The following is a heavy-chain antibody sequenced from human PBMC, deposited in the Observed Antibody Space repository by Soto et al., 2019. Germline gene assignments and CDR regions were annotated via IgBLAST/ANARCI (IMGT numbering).Heavy chain of an antibody. Sequence: QVQLVQSGAEVKKPGSSVKVSCKASGGTFGSYAISWVRQAPGQGLEWMGGIIPIPGTANYAQKFQGRVTIAADEYTSTAYMGLSSLRSADTAVYYCARSQGSSTSLEIYYYYYYGMGVWGQGTKVTVYS. J-gene: IGHJ6*02. CDR3: ARSQGSSTSLEIYYYYYYGMGV. D-gene: IGHD2-2*01. CDR2: IIPIPGTA. CDR1: GGTFGSYA. V-gene: IGHV1-69*01.